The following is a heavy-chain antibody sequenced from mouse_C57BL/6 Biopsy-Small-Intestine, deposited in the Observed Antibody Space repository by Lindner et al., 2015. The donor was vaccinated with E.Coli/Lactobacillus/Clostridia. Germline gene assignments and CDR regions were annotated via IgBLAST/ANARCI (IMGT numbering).Heavy chain of an antibody. Sequence: GSSTTYYNQKFKGKATLTVDKSLSTAYMQLNSLTYEDFAVYFCARGEEFAYWGQGTLVTVSA. V-gene: IGHV1-77*01. CDR2: GSSTT. CDR3: ARGEEFAY. J-gene: IGHJ3*01.